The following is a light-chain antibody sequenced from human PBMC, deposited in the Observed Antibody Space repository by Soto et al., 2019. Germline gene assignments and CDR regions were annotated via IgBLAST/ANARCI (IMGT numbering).Light chain of an antibody. CDR1: QSVSNSY. J-gene: IGKJ4*01. CDR3: QQYGSSPRT. Sequence: IVLTQSPGTLSLSPGERATLSCRASQSVSNSYLAWYQQKPGQAPRLLIYGASSRATGIPDRFSGSGSGTDFTLTISRLEPEDFAVYYCQQYGSSPRTFGGGTKVDIK. V-gene: IGKV3-20*01. CDR2: GAS.